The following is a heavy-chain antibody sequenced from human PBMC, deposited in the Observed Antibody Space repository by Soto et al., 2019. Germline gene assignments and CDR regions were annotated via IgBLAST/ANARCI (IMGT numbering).Heavy chain of an antibody. CDR1: GFTFTTYW. CDR3: ARVGIYYYMDV. Sequence: GGSLRLSCAASGFTFTTYWMGWVRQAPGKGLEWVANINEDGSQRYHVDSVKGRFTIFRDNAKSSLYLQLSSLRVEDTAVYFWARVGIYYYMDVWGKGTLVTVSS. CDR2: INEDGSQR. D-gene: IGHD7-27*01. J-gene: IGHJ6*03. V-gene: IGHV3-7*01.